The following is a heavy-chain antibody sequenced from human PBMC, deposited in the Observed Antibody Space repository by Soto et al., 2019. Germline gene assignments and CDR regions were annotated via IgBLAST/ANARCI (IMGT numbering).Heavy chain of an antibody. D-gene: IGHD2-15*01. J-gene: IGHJ4*02. CDR1: GGSISSSSYY. Sequence: SETLSLTCTVSGGSISSSSYYWGWIRQPPGKGLEWIGSIYYSGSTYYNPSLKSRVTISVDTSKNQFSLKRSSVTAADTAVYYCASSEAATYQFDYWGQGTLVTVSS. CDR3: ASSEAATYQFDY. V-gene: IGHV4-39*01. CDR2: IYYSGST.